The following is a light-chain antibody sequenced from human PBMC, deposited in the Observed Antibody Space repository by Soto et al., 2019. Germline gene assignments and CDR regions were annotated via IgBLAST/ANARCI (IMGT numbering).Light chain of an antibody. J-gene: IGKJ3*01. CDR2: DAS. CDR3: QQYANLPFT. Sequence: DIQMTQSPSSLSASVGDRVTITCQASQDISNYLNWYQQKPGKAPKLLIYDASNLETGVPSRFSGSGAGTYFTFTISSLQPEDIATYYCQQYANLPFTFGPGTKVDIK. V-gene: IGKV1-33*01. CDR1: QDISNY.